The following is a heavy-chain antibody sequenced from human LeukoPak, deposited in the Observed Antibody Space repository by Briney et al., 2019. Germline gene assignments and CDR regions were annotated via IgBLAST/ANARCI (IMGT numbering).Heavy chain of an antibody. CDR1: GGSLSGYY. CDR2: IYYTGSP. CDR3: ARSGSGSYYGDYFDY. D-gene: IGHD1-26*01. V-gene: IGHV4-34*01. J-gene: IGHJ4*02. Sequence: SETLSLTCGVYGGSLSGYYWSWIRQSPGKGLEWIGYIYYTGSPYYNSSLKSRVTISVDTSKNQFSLKLSSVTAADTAVYYCARSGSGSYYGDYFDYWGQGTLVTVSS.